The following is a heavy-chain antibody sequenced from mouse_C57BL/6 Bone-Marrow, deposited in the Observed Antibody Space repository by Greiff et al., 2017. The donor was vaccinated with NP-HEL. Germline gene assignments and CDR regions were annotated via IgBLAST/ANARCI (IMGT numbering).Heavy chain of an antibody. CDR2: IWSGGST. CDR3: ARNPNITTVVGYYYAMDY. V-gene: IGHV2-2*01. J-gene: IGHJ4*01. CDR1: GFSLTSYG. Sequence: QVQLKESGPGLVQPSQSLSITCTVSGFSLTSYGVHWVRQSPGKGLEWLGVIWSGGSTDYNAAFISRLSISKDNSKSQVFFKMNSLQADDTAIYYCARNPNITTVVGYYYAMDYWGQGTSVTVSS. D-gene: IGHD1-1*01.